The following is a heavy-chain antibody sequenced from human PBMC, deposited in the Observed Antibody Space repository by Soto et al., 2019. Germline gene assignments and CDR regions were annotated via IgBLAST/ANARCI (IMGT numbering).Heavy chain of an antibody. CDR3: AKDHEYSSSWLSSHWLFDS. D-gene: IGHD6-13*01. Sequence: EVQLLESGGGLVQPGGSLRLSCAASGFTFRTYAMTWVRQAPGKGLEWVAAMRGSGGKTNYADSVKGRFTISRDNSKNTLYLQMNSLRAEDTAVYYCAKDHEYSSSWLSSHWLFDSWGQGTLVTVSS. CDR2: MRGSGGKT. J-gene: IGHJ5*01. CDR1: GFTFRTYA. V-gene: IGHV3-23*01.